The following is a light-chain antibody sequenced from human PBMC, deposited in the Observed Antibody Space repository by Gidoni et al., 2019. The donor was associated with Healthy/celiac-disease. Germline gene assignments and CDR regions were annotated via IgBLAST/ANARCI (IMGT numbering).Light chain of an antibody. CDR2: EVS. Sequence: QSALTQPASVSGSPGQSITISCTGTSSDVGGYNYVSWYQQHPGKAPKLMIYEVSNLPSGVSTRFSGSKSGNTASLTISGLQAEDEADYYCSSYTSSSPYVFGTGTKVTVL. V-gene: IGLV2-14*01. J-gene: IGLJ1*01. CDR3: SSYTSSSPYV. CDR1: SSDVGGYNY.